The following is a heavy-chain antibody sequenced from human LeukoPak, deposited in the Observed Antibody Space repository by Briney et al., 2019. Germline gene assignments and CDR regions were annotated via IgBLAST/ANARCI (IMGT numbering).Heavy chain of an antibody. CDR2: IKQDGSEE. CDR3: ARVSVFVRSWWFDP. V-gene: IGHV3-7*01. Sequence: GGSLRLSCEASGFSFLNFWMTWVRQAPGKGLEWVANIKQDGSEENYVDSVKGRFTISRDNAKNSVYLQMNSLRAEDTAVYYCARVSVFVRSWWFDPWGQGTLVTVSS. CDR1: GFSFLNFW. D-gene: IGHD3-16*02. J-gene: IGHJ5*02.